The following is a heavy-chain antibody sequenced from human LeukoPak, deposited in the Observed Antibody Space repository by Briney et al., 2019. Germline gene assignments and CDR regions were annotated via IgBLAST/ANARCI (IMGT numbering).Heavy chain of an antibody. Sequence: GESLKISCKGSGYSFTSYWITWVRQMPGKGLEWMGRADPSDSYTNYSPSFQGHVTISVDKSISTAYLQWSSLKASDTAMYYCARQSSIAAARNWGQGTLVTVSS. CDR3: ARQSSIAAARN. D-gene: IGHD6-25*01. CDR1: GYSFTSYW. CDR2: ADPSDSYT. V-gene: IGHV5-10-1*01. J-gene: IGHJ4*02.